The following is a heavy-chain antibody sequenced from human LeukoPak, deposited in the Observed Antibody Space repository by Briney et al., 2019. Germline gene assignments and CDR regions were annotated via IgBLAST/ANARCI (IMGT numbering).Heavy chain of an antibody. CDR3: ASRTTATTDPVDY. J-gene: IGHJ4*02. V-gene: IGHV3-30*01. CDR2: ISYDGSNK. CDR1: GFTFSSYA. Sequence: GGSLRLSCAASGFTFSSYAMHWVRQAPGKGLEWVAVISYDGSNKYYADSVKGRFTISRDNSKNTLYLQMNSLRAEDTAVYYCASRTTATTDPVDYWGQGTLVTVSS. D-gene: IGHD4-17*01.